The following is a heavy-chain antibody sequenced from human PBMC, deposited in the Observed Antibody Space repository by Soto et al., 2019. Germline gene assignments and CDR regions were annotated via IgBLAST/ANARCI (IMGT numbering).Heavy chain of an antibody. V-gene: IGHV3-21*01. Sequence: GGSLRLSCAASGFTFSTYSMNWVRQAPVKGLEWVSSISSSSSYIYYADSVKGRVTISRDNAKNSLYLQMNSLRAEDTAVYYCARAGIANYYFWRIDYWGQGTLVTVSS. J-gene: IGHJ4*02. CDR2: ISSSSSYI. D-gene: IGHD3-3*01. CDR1: GFTFSTYS. CDR3: ARAGIANYYFWRIDY.